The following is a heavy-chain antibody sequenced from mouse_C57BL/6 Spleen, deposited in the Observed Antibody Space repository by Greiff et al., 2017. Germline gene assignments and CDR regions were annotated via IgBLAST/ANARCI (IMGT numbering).Heavy chain of an antibody. CDR3: ARRYSNYVDLIDY. CDR1: GYAFSSSW. D-gene: IGHD2-5*01. CDR2: IYPGDGDT. V-gene: IGHV1-82*01. J-gene: IGHJ2*01. Sequence: QVQLQQSGPELVKPGASVKISCKASGYAFSSSWMNWVKQRPGKGLEWIGRIYPGDGDTNYNRKFKGKATLTADKSSSTAYMQLSSLTSEDSAVYFCARRYSNYVDLIDYWGQGTTLTVSS.